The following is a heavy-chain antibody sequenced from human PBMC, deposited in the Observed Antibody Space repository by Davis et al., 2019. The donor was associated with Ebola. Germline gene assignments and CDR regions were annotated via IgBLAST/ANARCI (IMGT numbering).Heavy chain of an antibody. J-gene: IGHJ4*02. CDR2: TYYRSKWYN. CDR3: AREIKDIVVVVAATFGGFDY. Sequence: QTLSLTCAISRDSVSGNSVAWNWIRQSPSRGLEWLGRTYYRSKWYNDYAVSVKSRITINPDTSKNQFSLQLNSVTPEDTAVYYCAREIKDIVVVVAATFGGFDYWGQGTLVTVSS. D-gene: IGHD2-15*01. V-gene: IGHV6-1*01. CDR1: RDSVSGNSVA.